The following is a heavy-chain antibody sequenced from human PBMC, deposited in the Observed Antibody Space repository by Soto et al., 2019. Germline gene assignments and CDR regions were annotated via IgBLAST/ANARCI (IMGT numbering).Heavy chain of an antibody. J-gene: IGHJ4*02. CDR1: GFTFSFYA. V-gene: IGHV3-23*01. Sequence: GGSLRLSCAASGFTFSFYAMSWVRQAPGKGQEWVSTISGSGGSTYYADSVKGRFAITRDNSKDTLYLQMNSLRAEDTAVYYCAKGPFIAAGSTTPFDNWGQGSLVPLSS. CDR3: AKGPFIAAGSTTPFDN. CDR2: ISGSGGST. D-gene: IGHD6-13*01.